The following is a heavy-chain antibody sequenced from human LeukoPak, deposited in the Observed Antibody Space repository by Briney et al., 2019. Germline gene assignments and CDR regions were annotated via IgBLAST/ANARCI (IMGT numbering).Heavy chain of an antibody. CDR2: IVGSDGST. Sequence: PGGSLRLSCAASGFAFSSYGMSWVRQAPGKGLEWVSGIVGSDGSTYYADSVKGRFTISRDNSKNTLYLQMNSLRAEDTAVYYCAKDACEGGDCFGWFDPWGQGTLVTASS. J-gene: IGHJ5*02. CDR1: GFAFSSYG. D-gene: IGHD2-21*02. CDR3: AKDACEGGDCFGWFDP. V-gene: IGHV3-23*01.